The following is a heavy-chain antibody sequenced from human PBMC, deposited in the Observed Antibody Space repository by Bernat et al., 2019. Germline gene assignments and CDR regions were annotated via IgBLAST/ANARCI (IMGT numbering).Heavy chain of an antibody. CDR2: ISWNSGSI. D-gene: IGHD3-3*01. J-gene: IGHJ4*02. CDR3: AKAPTYYDFWSGYGGNYYFDY. V-gene: IGHV3-9*01. Sequence: EVQLVESGGGLVQPGRSLRLSCAASGFTFDDYAMHWVRQAPGKGLEWVSGISWNSGSIGYVDSVKGRFTISRDNAKNSLYLQMNSLRAEDTALYYCAKAPTYYDFWSGYGGNYYFDYWGQGTLVTVSS. CDR1: GFTFDDYA.